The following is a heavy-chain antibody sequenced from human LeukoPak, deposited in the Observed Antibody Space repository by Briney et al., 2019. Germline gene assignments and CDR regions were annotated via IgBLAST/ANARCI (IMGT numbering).Heavy chain of an antibody. CDR2: IRYDGSNK. CDR1: GFTFSSYG. D-gene: IGHD3-22*01. CDR3: AKEHVVGGYDSSGYPLGGDY. Sequence: PGGSLRLSCAASGFTFSSYGMHWVRQAPGKGLEWVAFIRYDGSNKYYADSVKGRFTISRDNSKNTLYLQMNSLRAEDTAVYYCAKEHVVGGYDSSGYPLGGDYWGQGTLVTVSS. V-gene: IGHV3-30*02. J-gene: IGHJ4*02.